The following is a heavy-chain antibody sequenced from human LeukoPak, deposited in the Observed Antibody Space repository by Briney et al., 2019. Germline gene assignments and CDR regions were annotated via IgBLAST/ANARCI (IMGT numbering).Heavy chain of an antibody. D-gene: IGHD2-8*01. CDR3: ARDMLAVPSNWFDP. CDR1: GYTFTSYY. Sequence: ASVQVSCKSSGYTFTSYYIHWVRQAPAQGLEWMGVINPSGVGTSYAQKFQGRVTMTRDTSTSTVYMDLRSLRSEDTAVYFCARDMLAVPSNWFDPWGQGTLVTVSS. V-gene: IGHV1-46*01. J-gene: IGHJ5*02. CDR2: INPSGVGT.